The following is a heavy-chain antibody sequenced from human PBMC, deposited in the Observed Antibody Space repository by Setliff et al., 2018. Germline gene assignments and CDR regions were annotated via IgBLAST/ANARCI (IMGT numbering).Heavy chain of an antibody. J-gene: IGHJ4*02. CDR3: VRGPLDFVVTPAAAKFDY. CDR2: ITAYNGNT. CDR1: GYSFTSYG. D-gene: IGHD2-2*01. V-gene: IGHV1-18*01. Sequence: GASVKVSCKASGYSFTSYGISWVRQAPGQGLEWMGWITAYNGNTHYAQKLQGRVTMTTDTSTSTAYMELRSLRSDDTAVYYCVRGPLDFVVTPAAAKFDYWGQGTLVTVSS.